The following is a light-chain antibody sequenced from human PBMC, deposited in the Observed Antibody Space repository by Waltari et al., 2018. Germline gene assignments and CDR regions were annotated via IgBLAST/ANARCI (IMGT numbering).Light chain of an antibody. J-gene: IGLJ1*01. CDR1: SSDVGGYDY. CDR3: CSYAGSYIYV. CDR2: DVT. V-gene: IGLV2-11*01. Sequence: QSALTQPRSVSGSPGQSITIACAGTSSDVGGYDYVSWYQQYPGKAPKLIIYDVTTRPSGVPDRFSGSKSANTASLTISGLQAEDEADYYCCSYAGSYIYVFGSGTNLTVL.